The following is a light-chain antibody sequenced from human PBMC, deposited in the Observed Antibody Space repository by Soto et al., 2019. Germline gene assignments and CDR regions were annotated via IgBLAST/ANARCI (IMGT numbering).Light chain of an antibody. V-gene: IGKV3-11*01. Sequence: EIVVTQSPATLSLSPGDRATLSCRASRSVSIYLAWYQQKPGQAPRLLIYDTSHRAAGIPARFSGSGSGTDFTLTISSLEPEDLAVYYCQQYNSWPQAFGQGTKVEVK. J-gene: IGKJ1*01. CDR3: QQYNSWPQA. CDR2: DTS. CDR1: RSVSIY.